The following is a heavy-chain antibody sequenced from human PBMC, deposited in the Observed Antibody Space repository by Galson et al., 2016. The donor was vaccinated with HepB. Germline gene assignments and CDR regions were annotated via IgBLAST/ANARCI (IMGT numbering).Heavy chain of an antibody. D-gene: IGHD1-1*01. Sequence: SLRLSCAASGFTFSSYWMNWVRQAPGKGLEWVANIKRDGSEKYYVDSVKGRFTISRDSAKNSIYLQMNSLRAEDTAVYYCAKGSTGANSGEDSWGQGTLVTVSS. CDR1: GFTFSSYW. J-gene: IGHJ5*02. CDR3: AKGSTGANSGEDS. V-gene: IGHV3-7*03. CDR2: IKRDGSEK.